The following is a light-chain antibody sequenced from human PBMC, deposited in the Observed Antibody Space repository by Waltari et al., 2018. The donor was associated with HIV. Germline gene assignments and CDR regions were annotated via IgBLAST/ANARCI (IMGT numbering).Light chain of an antibody. V-gene: IGLV1-40*01. Sequence: SVSGAPGQRVTISCTGSSSNIGAGYDVHWYQQLPGTAPKLLIYDNTNRPSGVPDRISGSKSGTSASLAITGLQAEDEADYYCQSYDSSLSGYVFGTGTKVTVL. CDR3: QSYDSSLSGYV. CDR1: SSNIGAGYD. J-gene: IGLJ1*01. CDR2: DNT.